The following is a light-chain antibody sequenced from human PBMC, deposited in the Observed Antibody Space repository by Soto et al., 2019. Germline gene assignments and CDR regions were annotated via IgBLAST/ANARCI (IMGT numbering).Light chain of an antibody. J-gene: IGKJ2*01. V-gene: IGKV3-20*01. CDR2: GVS. CDR1: QSVSSNY. CDR3: QQYGRSPYS. Sequence: ESVLTQSPGTLSLSLGERVTLSCRASQSVSSNYLAWYQQRPGQAHRLLIHGVSSRATGIPDRFTGSGSGRDFTLTISSLEPEDSAVYCCQQYGRSPYSFGQGTKLEIK.